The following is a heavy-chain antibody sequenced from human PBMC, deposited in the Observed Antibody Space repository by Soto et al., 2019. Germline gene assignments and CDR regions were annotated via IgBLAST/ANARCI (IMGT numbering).Heavy chain of an antibody. CDR3: ARSTGSGFWSGIASYYYYYGMDV. CDR2: IYHSGST. D-gene: IGHD3-3*01. Sequence: SETLSLTCAVSGGSISSSNLWSWVRQPPGKGLEWIGEIYHSGSTNYNPSLKSRVTISVDKSKNQFSLKLSSVTAADTAVYYCARSTGSGFWSGIASYYYYYGMDVWGQGTTVTVSS. V-gene: IGHV4-4*02. J-gene: IGHJ6*02. CDR1: GGSISSSNL.